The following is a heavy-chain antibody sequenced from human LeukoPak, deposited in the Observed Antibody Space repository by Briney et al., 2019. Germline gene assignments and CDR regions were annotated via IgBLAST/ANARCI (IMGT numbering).Heavy chain of an antibody. CDR3: ARGTEWFADY. J-gene: IGHJ4*02. CDR2: MTSDSNRR. D-gene: IGHD3-3*01. Sequence: GGSLRLSCAASGFNFNVYSMNWVRQAPGKGLEWIAYMTSDSNRRYYADSVRGRFTISRDNAKNSVYLELSNLRADDTAIYYCARGTEWFADYWGQGTLVTVSS. CDR1: GFNFNVYS. V-gene: IGHV3-48*01.